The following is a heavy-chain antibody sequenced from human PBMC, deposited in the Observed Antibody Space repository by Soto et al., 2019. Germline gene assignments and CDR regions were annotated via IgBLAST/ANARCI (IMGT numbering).Heavy chain of an antibody. J-gene: IGHJ6*02. V-gene: IGHV1-69*13. Sequence: SSVKVSCNGSGGTFSSYAIRWVRQAPGKGLEWMGGIIPIFGTANYAQKLQGRVTITADESTSTAYMELSSLRSEDTAVYYCARKAHDYYDSRGSYYGMDVWG. CDR1: GGTFSSYA. CDR3: ARKAHDYYDSRGSYYGMDV. D-gene: IGHD3-22*01. CDR2: IIPIFGTA.